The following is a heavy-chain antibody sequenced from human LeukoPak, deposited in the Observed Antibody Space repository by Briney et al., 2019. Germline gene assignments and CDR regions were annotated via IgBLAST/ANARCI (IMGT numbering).Heavy chain of an antibody. CDR2: ISYDGSNK. CDR3: ESSYYYDSSGYPLDHDY. D-gene: IGHD3-22*01. V-gene: IGHV3-30-3*01. J-gene: IGHJ4*02. Sequence: GGSLRLSCAASGFTFSSYAMHWVRQAPGKGLEWVAVISYDGSNKYYADSVKGRFTISRDNSKNTLYLQMNSLRAEDTAVYYCESSYYYDSSGYPLDHDYWGQGTLVTVSS. CDR1: GFTFSSYA.